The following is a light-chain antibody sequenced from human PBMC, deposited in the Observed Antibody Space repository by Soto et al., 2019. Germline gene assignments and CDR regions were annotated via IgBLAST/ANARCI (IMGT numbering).Light chain of an antibody. Sequence: QSALTQPASVSGSPGQSITISCTGTSSDIGTYDYVSWYQHHPGKAPKLMIYEVTNRPSGVSDRFSGSKSGKTASLTISGLQAEDDAYYYCSSYTTTTTPVVFGGGTKVTVL. CDR2: EVT. CDR1: SSDIGTYDY. J-gene: IGLJ2*01. V-gene: IGLV2-14*01. CDR3: SSYTTTTTPVV.